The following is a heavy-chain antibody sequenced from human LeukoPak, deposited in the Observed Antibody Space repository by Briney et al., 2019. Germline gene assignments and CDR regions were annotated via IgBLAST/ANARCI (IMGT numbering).Heavy chain of an antibody. CDR1: GFTFSSYG. V-gene: IGHV3-30*18. Sequence: GGSLRLSCAASGFTFSSYGMHWVRQAPGKGLEWVAVISYDGSNKYYADSVKGRFTISRDNPKNTLYLQMNSLRAEDTAVYYCAKESSYYDSSGTDWGQGTLVTVSS. CDR3: AKESSYYDSSGTD. CDR2: ISYDGSNK. J-gene: IGHJ1*01. D-gene: IGHD3-22*01.